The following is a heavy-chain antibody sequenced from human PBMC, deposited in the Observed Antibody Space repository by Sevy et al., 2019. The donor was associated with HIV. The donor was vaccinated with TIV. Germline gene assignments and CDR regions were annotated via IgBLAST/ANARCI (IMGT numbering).Heavy chain of an antibody. CDR2: IYHSGST. V-gene: IGHV4-38-2*01. Sequence: SETLSLTCAVSGYSISSGYYWGWIRQPPGKGLEWIGSIYHSGSTYYNPSLKSRVTISVDTSKNQFSLKLSSVTAADTAVYYCARVDTAMKNYYFDYWGQGTLVTVSS. CDR3: ARVDTAMKNYYFDY. CDR1: GYSISSGYY. D-gene: IGHD5-18*01. J-gene: IGHJ4*02.